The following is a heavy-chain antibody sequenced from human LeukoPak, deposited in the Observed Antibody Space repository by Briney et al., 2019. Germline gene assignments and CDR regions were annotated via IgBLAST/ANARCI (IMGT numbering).Heavy chain of an antibody. V-gene: IGHV1-8*01. CDR1: GYTFTTYD. D-gene: IGHD1-14*01. Sequence: ASVKVSCKASGYTFTTYDINWVRQATGQGLEWMGWMNPNSGNTDYAQKFQGRVTMTRNTSITTAFMELNNLRSEDTAVYYCARGPPEHPQDYWGQGTLVTVSS. CDR2: MNPNSGNT. J-gene: IGHJ4*02. CDR3: ARGPPEHPQDY.